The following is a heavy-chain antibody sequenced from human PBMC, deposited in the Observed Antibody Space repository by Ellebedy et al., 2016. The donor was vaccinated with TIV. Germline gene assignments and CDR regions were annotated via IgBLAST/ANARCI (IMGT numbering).Heavy chain of an antibody. V-gene: IGHV3-15*01. CDR2: IKSKTDGGAA. CDR1: GFTFSNAW. J-gene: IGHJ4*02. D-gene: IGHD5-18*01. CDR3: TTVYRYNYDSV. Sequence: GESLKISCAASGFTFSNAWMNWVRQAPGKGLEWVGRIKSKTDGGAAYYAAPVKGRFTISRDDSKSTLYLQVNSLKTEDTAVYFCTTVYRYNYDSVWGQGTLVTVSS.